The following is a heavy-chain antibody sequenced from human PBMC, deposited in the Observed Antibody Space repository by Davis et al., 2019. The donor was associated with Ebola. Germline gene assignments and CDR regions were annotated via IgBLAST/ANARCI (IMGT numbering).Heavy chain of an antibody. CDR2: IYYSGST. CDR1: GGSISSYY. V-gene: IGHV4-59*12. D-gene: IGHD5-12*01. CDR3: ARVGVDIVATIYYYYYGMDV. J-gene: IGHJ6*02. Sequence: SETLSLTCTVSGGSISSYYWSWIRQPPGKGLEWIGYIYYSGSTNYNPYLKSRVTISVDTSKNQFSLKLSSVTAADTAVYYCARVGVDIVATIYYYYYGMDVWGQGTTVTVSS.